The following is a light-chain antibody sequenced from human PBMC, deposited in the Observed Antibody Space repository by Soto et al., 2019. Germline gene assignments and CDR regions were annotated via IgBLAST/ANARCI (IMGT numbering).Light chain of an antibody. CDR3: SAWDDSLNGWV. Sequence: QPVLTQPPSASGTPGQRVTISCSGSSANIGSNTVNWYQQLPGTAPKLLIYSNDQRPSGVPDRFSGSKSGTSASLAISGLQSEDEADYSCSAWDDSLNGWVFGGGTKLTVL. J-gene: IGLJ3*02. CDR1: SANIGSNT. V-gene: IGLV1-44*01. CDR2: SND.